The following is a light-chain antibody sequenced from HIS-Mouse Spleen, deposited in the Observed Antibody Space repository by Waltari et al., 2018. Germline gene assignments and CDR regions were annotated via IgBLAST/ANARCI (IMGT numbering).Light chain of an antibody. CDR1: SSDVGGYNY. CDR2: EVS. J-gene: IGLJ1*01. CDR3: SSYTSSSTLNYV. V-gene: IGLV2-14*01. Sequence: QSALTQPASVSGSPGQSITISCTGTSSDVGGYNYVPWYQQHPGKAPKLMIYEVSNRPSGVSNRFSGSKSGNTASLTISGLQAEDEADYYCSSYTSSSTLNYVFGTGTNVTVL.